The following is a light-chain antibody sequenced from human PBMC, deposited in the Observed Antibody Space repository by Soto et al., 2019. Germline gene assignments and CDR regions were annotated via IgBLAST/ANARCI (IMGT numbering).Light chain of an antibody. J-gene: IGKJ2*01. CDR2: ETS. CDR1: QSVDTM. CDR3: QVRTDCHPFKYT. Sequence: EIVLTQSPASLSLSAGERVTLSCRASQSVDTMVAWYQQQVGRTPRLLIYETSNRATGVPGRLSGSVSGTDSTLTFSRIEPEYVAGYFCQVRTDCHPFKYTFGQATKLVV. V-gene: IGKV3D-11*02.